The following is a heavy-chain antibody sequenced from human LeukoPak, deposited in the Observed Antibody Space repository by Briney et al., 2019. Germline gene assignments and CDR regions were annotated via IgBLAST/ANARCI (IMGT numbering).Heavy chain of an antibody. V-gene: IGHV3-23*01. J-gene: IGHJ4*02. CDR2: ITGSGGIT. Sequence: GGSLRLSCVASGFTFSNYAMSWVRQAPGKGLEWVSAITGSGGITYYADSVKGRFTISRDNSKNTLYLQMNSLRAEDTAVYHCAKWGDYDVLTGYYDPDYWGQGTLVTVSS. CDR3: AKWGDYDVLTGYYDPDY. CDR1: GFTFSNYA. D-gene: IGHD3-9*01.